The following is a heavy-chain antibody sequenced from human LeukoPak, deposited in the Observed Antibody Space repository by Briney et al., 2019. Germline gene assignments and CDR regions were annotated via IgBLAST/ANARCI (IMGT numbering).Heavy chain of an antibody. J-gene: IGHJ6*03. CDR3: ARTTEGGYTYGYFYYYYMDV. Sequence: TSETLSLTCTVSGGSNSSYYWSWIRQRPGKGLEWIGYIYYSGSTNYNPSLKSRVTISVDTSKIQFSLKLTSVTAADTAVYYCARTTEGGYTYGYFYYYYMDVWGKGTTVTISS. CDR1: GGSNSSYY. V-gene: IGHV4-59*01. CDR2: IYYSGST. D-gene: IGHD5-18*01.